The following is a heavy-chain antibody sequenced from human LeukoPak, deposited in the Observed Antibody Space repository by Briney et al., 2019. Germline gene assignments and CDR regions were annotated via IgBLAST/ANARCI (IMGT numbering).Heavy chain of an antibody. Sequence: GGSLRLSCAASGFTFSSYSMNWVRQAPGKGLEWVGRIRSKTDGGTIDYAAPVKGRFTISRDDSKNMMYLQMNSLKTEDTAVYYCTTDRADLVRYFDWLLNWGQGTLVTVSS. D-gene: IGHD3-9*01. J-gene: IGHJ4*02. CDR1: GFTFSSYS. CDR3: TTDRADLVRYFDWLLN. CDR2: IRSKTDGGTI. V-gene: IGHV3-15*01.